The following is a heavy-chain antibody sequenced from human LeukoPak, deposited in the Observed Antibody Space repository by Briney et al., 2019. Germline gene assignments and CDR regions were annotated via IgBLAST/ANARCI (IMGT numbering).Heavy chain of an antibody. V-gene: IGHV7-4-1*02. CDR2: INTNTGNP. CDR1: GYTFTSYA. CDR3: ANDDYYDSSGQLDAFDI. Sequence: ASVKVSCKASGYTFTSYAMNWVRQAPGQGLEWMGWINTNTGNPTYAQGFTGRFAFSLDTSVSTAYLQISSLKAEDTAVYYCANDDYYDSSGQLDAFDIWGQGTMVTVSS. J-gene: IGHJ3*02. D-gene: IGHD3-22*01.